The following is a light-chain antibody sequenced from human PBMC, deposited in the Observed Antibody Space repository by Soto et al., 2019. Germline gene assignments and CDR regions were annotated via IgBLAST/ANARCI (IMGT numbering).Light chain of an antibody. J-gene: IGKJ4*01. V-gene: IGKV1D-12*01. CDR1: QGISSR. Sequence: DIQMTQFPSSLSASVGDRVPITCRASQGISSRLGWYQQEPGKAPKLLIYAASSLQSGVPPRFSGSGSGTDFTLTINSLQPEDFATYYCQQTNSFPPTFGGGTKVDIK. CDR2: AAS. CDR3: QQTNSFPPT.